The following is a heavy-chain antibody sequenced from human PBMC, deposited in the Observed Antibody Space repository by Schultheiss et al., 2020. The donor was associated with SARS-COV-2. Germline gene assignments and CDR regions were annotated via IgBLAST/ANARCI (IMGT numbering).Heavy chain of an antibody. CDR3: ARLMYNWNYAGDY. CDR1: GGSISSYY. CDR2: INHSGST. J-gene: IGHJ4*02. Sequence: SETLSLTCTVSGGSISSYYWGWIRQPPGKGLEWIGEINHSGSTNYNPSLKSRVTISVDKSKNQFSLKLRSVTAADTAVYYCARLMYNWNYAGDYWGQGTLVTVSS. V-gene: IGHV4-59*08. D-gene: IGHD1-7*01.